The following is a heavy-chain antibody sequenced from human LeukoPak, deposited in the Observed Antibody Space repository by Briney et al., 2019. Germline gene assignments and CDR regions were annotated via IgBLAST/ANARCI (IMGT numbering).Heavy chain of an antibody. J-gene: IGHJ4*02. Sequence: KPSETLSLTCAVSGGSITSHYWNWFRQPPGKGLEWIGNIYYSGGTNYNPSLESRVTISIDTSKNQFSLKLSSVTAADTAMYYCARAGYSNRWDGVDYWGQGTLVTVSS. D-gene: IGHD2/OR15-2a*01. V-gene: IGHV4-59*11. CDR2: IYYSGGT. CDR1: GGSITSHY. CDR3: ARAGYSNRWDGVDY.